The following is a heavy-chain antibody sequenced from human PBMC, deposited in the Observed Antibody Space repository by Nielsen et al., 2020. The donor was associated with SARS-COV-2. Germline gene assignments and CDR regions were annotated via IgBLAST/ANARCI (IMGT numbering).Heavy chain of an antibody. J-gene: IGHJ4*02. D-gene: IGHD2-2*01. CDR2: INSDSGNT. CDR1: GYTFTSNA. CDR3: ARSRGCSATSCFFDY. V-gene: IGHV1-3*04. Sequence: ASVKVSCKASGYTFTSNALHWVRQDPGQRLEWMGWINSDSGNTKYSQKFRGRVTITRDTSASTAYMELSGLSSEDTAVYYCARSRGCSATSCFFDYWGQGALVTVSS.